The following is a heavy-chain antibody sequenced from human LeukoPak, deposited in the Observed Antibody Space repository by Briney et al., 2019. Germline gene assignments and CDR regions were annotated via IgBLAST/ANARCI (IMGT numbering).Heavy chain of an antibody. D-gene: IGHD5-18*01. J-gene: IGHJ2*01. Sequence: SETLSLTCTVSGGSFSSSSHYWGWIRQPPGKGLEWIGSIYYSGTTYYNRSLKSRVTISVDTSKNQFSLKLSSVTAADTAVYYCARVDGGTAMVPHWYFDLWGRGTLVTVSS. V-gene: IGHV4-39*07. CDR3: ARVDGGTAMVPHWYFDL. CDR1: GGSFSSSSHY. CDR2: IYYSGTT.